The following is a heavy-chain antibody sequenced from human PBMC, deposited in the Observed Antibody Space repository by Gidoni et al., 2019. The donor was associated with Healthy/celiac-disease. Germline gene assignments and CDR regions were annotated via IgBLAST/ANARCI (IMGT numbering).Heavy chain of an antibody. CDR2: IYYSGST. Sequence: QLQLQESGPGLVKPSETLSLTCTVSGGSISSSSYYWGWFRQPPGKGLEWIGSIYYSGSTYYNPSLKSRVTISVDTSKNQFSLKLSSVTAADTAVYYCARYSRGYDFWSGYSDGMDVWGQGTTVTVSS. CDR1: GGSISSSSYY. D-gene: IGHD3-3*01. J-gene: IGHJ6*02. V-gene: IGHV4-39*01. CDR3: ARYSRGYDFWSGYSDGMDV.